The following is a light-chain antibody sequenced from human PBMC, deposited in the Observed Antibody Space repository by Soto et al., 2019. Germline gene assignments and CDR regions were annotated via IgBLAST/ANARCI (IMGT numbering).Light chain of an antibody. CDR3: HQYAYAPLT. J-gene: IGKJ4*01. V-gene: IGKV3-20*01. Sequence: EIVLTQSPGSLSLSPGESATLSCRASQSVGRNYLGWFQHKPGQAPRLLIYNAFTRATGVSDRFSGSGSGTDFTLTVSRLEPEDLAVYYCHQYAYAPLTFGGGTKVEIK. CDR1: QSVGRNY. CDR2: NAF.